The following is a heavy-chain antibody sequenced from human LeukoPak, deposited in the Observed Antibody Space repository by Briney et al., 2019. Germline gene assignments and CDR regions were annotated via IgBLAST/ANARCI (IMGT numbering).Heavy chain of an antibody. D-gene: IGHD2-15*01. CDR2: IYYSGST. CDR1: GGSISTYY. CDR3: ARVGGDCSGGRCYVDNDAFDI. V-gene: IGHV4-59*01. J-gene: IGHJ3*02. Sequence: ETLSLTCTVSGGSISTYYWTWIRQPPGKGLEWIGYIYYSGSTNYNPSLKSRVTISVDTSKNQFSLKLSSVTAADTAVYYCARVGGDCSGGRCYVDNDAFDIWGQGTMVTVSS.